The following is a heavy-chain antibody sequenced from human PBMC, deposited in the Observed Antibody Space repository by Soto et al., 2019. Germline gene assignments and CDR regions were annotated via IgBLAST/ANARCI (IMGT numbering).Heavy chain of an antibody. D-gene: IGHD6-19*01. V-gene: IGHV3-23*01. Sequence: EVQLLESGGGLVQPGGSLRLSCAASGVTFSSYAMSWVRQAPGKGLEWVSAISGSGGSTYYADSVKGRFTISRDNSKNTLYLQMNNLGAEDTAVYYCAKDLGSGWSNLDHWGQGTLVTVSS. CDR1: GVTFSSYA. J-gene: IGHJ4*02. CDR2: ISGSGGST. CDR3: AKDLGSGWSNLDH.